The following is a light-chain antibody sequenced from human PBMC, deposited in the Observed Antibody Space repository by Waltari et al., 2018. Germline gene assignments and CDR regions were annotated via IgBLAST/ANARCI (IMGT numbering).Light chain of an antibody. CDR2: AAS. CDR3: QHYHAIPFT. Sequence: DIEMTQSPSSLSASVGARVTLACRANQAISSSLAWYQQKPGEAPKLLVSAASTLESGVPSRFSASGSGTNYSLTISSLQSEDFATYFCQHYHAIPFTFGQGTRLDIK. V-gene: IGKV1-NL1*01. J-gene: IGKJ5*01. CDR1: QAISSS.